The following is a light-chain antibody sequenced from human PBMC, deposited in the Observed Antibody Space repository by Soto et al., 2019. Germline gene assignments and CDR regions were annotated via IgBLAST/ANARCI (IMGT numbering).Light chain of an antibody. CDR1: SSDVANYNS. CDR2: DVI. CDR3: SSYTSISASVI. Sequence: QSALTQPASVSGSPGQSITISCTGSSSDVANYNSVSWYQQHPGKVPKLVIYDVIHRPSGISNRFSGSKSGNTASLTISGLQAEDEAHYYCSSYTSISASVIFGGGTKLTVL. J-gene: IGLJ2*01. V-gene: IGLV2-14*03.